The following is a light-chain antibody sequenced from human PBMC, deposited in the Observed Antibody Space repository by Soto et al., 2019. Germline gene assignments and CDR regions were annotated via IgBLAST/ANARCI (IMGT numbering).Light chain of an antibody. Sequence: IVMTQSPATLSVSPGERATLSCRASQSVSSNLAWYQQKPGQAPRLLIYGASTRATGIPARFSGSGSGTEFTLTISSLQSEDFAVYYCQQYNNWPPIPFGQGTHWRL. CDR1: QSVSSN. V-gene: IGKV3-15*01. J-gene: IGKJ5*01. CDR3: QQYNNWPPIP. CDR2: GAS.